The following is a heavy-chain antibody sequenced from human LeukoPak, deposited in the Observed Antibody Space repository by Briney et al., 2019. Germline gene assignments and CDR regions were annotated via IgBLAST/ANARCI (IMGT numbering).Heavy chain of an antibody. Sequence: SETLSLTCAVYGESFSGYYWSWIRQPPGKGLEWIGEINHSGSTNYNPSLKSRVTISVDTSKNQFSLKLSSVTAADTAVYYCARLRVVVPAASGADAFDIWGQGTMVTVSS. CDR2: INHSGST. CDR3: ARLRVVVPAASGADAFDI. D-gene: IGHD2-2*01. V-gene: IGHV4-34*01. CDR1: GESFSGYY. J-gene: IGHJ3*02.